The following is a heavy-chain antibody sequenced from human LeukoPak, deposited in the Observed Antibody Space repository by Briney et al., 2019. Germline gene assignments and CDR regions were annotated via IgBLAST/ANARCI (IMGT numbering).Heavy chain of an antibody. D-gene: IGHD2-8*01. CDR1: GGSISSGGYS. CDR3: ARGGVSDAFDI. CDR2: IYHSGST. V-gene: IGHV4-30-2*01. J-gene: IGHJ3*02. Sequence: SQTLSLTCAVSGGSISSGGYSWSWIRQPPGKGLEWIGYIYHSGSTYYNPSLKSRVTISVDRSKNQFSLKLSSVTAADTAVYYCARGGVSDAFDIWGQGTMVTVSS.